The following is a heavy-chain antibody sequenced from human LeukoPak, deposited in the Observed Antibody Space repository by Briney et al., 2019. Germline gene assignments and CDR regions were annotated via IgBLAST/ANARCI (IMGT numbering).Heavy chain of an antibody. V-gene: IGHV1-69*13. CDR3: ARDQSDTAMGPFDY. CDR2: IIPIFGTA. J-gene: IGHJ4*02. Sequence: SVKVSCKASGGTFSSYAISWVRQAPGQGLEWMGGIIPIFGTANYAQKFQGRVTITADESTSTAYMELSSLRSEDTAVYYCARDQSDTAMGPFDYRGQGTLVTVSS. D-gene: IGHD5-18*01. CDR1: GGTFSSYA.